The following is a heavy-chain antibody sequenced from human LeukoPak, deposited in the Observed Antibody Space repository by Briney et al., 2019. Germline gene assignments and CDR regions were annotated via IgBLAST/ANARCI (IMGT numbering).Heavy chain of an antibody. CDR3: AKDLGYCSGGSCYYYYGMDV. CDR2: ISGSGGST. Sequence: GGSLRLSCAASGFTFSSYAMSWVRQAPGKGLEWVSAISGSGGSTYYADSVKGRFTISRGNSKNTLYLQMNSLRAEDTAVYYCAKDLGYCSGGSCYYYYGMDVWGQGTTVTVSS. J-gene: IGHJ6*02. D-gene: IGHD2-15*01. CDR1: GFTFSSYA. V-gene: IGHV3-23*01.